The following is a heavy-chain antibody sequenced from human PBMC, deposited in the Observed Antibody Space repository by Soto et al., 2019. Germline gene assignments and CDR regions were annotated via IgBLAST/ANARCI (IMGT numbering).Heavy chain of an antibody. CDR1: GYTFTSYY. V-gene: IGHV1-46*01. D-gene: IGHD4-17*01. CDR2: INPIGGST. Sequence: ASVKVSGKASGYTFTSYYMHWVRQAPGQGLEWMGIINPIGGSTNYAQKFQGRVTMTRDTSTSTVYMELRSLRSEDTAVYYCARMTTVTNDPDYWGQGTLVTVSS. CDR3: ARMTTVTNDPDY. J-gene: IGHJ4*02.